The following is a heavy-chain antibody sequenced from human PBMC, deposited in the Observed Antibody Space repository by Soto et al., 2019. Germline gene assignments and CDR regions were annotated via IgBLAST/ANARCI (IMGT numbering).Heavy chain of an antibody. D-gene: IGHD3-10*01. J-gene: IGHJ4*02. CDR1: GFTFNNYW. CDR2: IKPDGSES. Sequence: EVQLVESGGGLVQPGGSLRLSCAASGFTFNNYWMNWVRQAPGKGLEWVANIKPDGSESDYVDSVKGRFTISRDNAKNSLYLHMNSLRAEDTAVYYCLGSGSFSLWGQGTLVTVSS. CDR3: LGSGSFSL. V-gene: IGHV3-7*01.